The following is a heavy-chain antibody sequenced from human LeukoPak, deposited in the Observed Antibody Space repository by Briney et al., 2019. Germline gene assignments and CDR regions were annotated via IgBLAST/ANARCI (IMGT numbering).Heavy chain of an antibody. J-gene: IGHJ4*02. D-gene: IGHD3-22*01. CDR1: GGSISSGSYY. Sequence: SETLSLTCTVSGGSISSGSYYWSWIRQPPGKGLEWIGYIYYSGNTNYNPSLKSRVTISVDTSKNQFSLKLSSVTAADTAVYYCARVGSGYLYYFDYWGQGTLVTVSS. V-gene: IGHV4-61*01. CDR3: ARVGSGYLYYFDY. CDR2: IYYSGNT.